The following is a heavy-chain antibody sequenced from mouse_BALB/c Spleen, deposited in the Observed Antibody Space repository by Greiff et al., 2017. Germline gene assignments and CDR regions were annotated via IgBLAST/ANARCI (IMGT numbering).Heavy chain of an antibody. CDR3: ARGDSSGYVAD. Sequence: VQLHQSGAELAKPGASVKMSCKASGYTFTSYWMHWVKQRPGQGLEWIGYINPSTGYTEYNQKFKDKATLTADKSSSTAYMQLSRLTSEDSAVYYCARGDSSGYVADWGQGTLVTVSA. V-gene: IGHV1-7*01. D-gene: IGHD3-2*01. CDR2: INPSTGYT. J-gene: IGHJ3*01. CDR1: GYTFTSYW.